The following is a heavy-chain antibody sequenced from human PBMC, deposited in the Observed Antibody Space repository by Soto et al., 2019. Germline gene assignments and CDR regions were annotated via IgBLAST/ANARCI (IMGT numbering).Heavy chain of an antibody. CDR3: AKGTGQNYYYYGMDV. J-gene: IGHJ6*02. CDR2: ISGSGGST. V-gene: IGHV3-23*01. D-gene: IGHD1-1*01. Sequence: GGSLRLSCAASGFTFSSYAMSWVRQAPGKGLEWVSAISGSGGSTYYADSVKGRFTISRDNSKNTLYLQMNSLRAEDTAVYYCAKGTGQNYYYYGMDVWGQGTTVTAP. CDR1: GFTFSSYA.